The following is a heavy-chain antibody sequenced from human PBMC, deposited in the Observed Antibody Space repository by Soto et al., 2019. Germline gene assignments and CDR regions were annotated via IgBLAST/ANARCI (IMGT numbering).Heavy chain of an antibody. J-gene: IGHJ4*02. CDR2: ISSSSSYI. V-gene: IGHV3-21*01. CDR1: GFTFSSYS. Sequence: GGSLRLSCAASGFTFSSYSMNWVRQAPGKGLEWVSSISSSSSYIYYADSVKGRFTISRDNAKNSLYLQMNSLRAEDTAVYYCARDPIIAAAVTTDDYWGQGTLVTVSS. D-gene: IGHD6-13*01. CDR3: ARDPIIAAAVTTDDY.